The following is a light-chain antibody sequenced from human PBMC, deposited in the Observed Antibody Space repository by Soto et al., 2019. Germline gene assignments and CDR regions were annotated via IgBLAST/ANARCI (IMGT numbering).Light chain of an antibody. CDR3: SSYTSSSTRV. Sequence: QSALTQPASVSGSPGQSITISCTGTSSDVGRYNFVSWYQQHPGKAPTLMIYDVSNRPSGVSDRFSGSKSGNTASLTISGLQAEDEADYYCSSYTSSSTRVFGGGTKLTVL. V-gene: IGLV2-14*01. J-gene: IGLJ3*02. CDR1: SSDVGRYNF. CDR2: DVS.